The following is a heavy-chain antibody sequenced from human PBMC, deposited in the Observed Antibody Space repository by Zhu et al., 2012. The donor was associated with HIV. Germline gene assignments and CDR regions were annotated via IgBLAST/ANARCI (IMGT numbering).Heavy chain of an antibody. J-gene: IGHJ5*02. V-gene: IGHV4-34*01. CDR1: GGSFSNYY. Sequence: QVQLQQWGAGLLKPSETLSLTCAVYGGSFSNYYWSWIRQPPGKGLEWIGEINHSGSTNYNPSLKSRITISVDTSKNQFSLNLSFVTAADTAVYYCARARDSGSYGLDWFDPWGQGTLVTVSS. CDR3: ARARDSGSYGLDWFDP. D-gene: IGHD1-26*01. CDR2: INHSGST.